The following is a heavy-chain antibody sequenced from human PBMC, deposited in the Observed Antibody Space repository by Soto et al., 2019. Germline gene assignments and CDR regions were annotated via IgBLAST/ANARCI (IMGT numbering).Heavy chain of an antibody. J-gene: IGHJ6*02. CDR2: IWYDGSNK. D-gene: IGHD3-3*01. CDR1: GFTFSSYG. CDR3: ARDQTYYDFWSGYPNNYYYYGMDV. Sequence: GGSLRLSCAASGFTFSSYGMHWVRQAPGKGLEWVAVIWYDGSNKYYADSVKGRFTISRDNSKNTLYLQMNSLRAEDTAVYYCARDQTYYDFWSGYPNNYYYYGMDVWGQGTTVTVSS. V-gene: IGHV3-33*01.